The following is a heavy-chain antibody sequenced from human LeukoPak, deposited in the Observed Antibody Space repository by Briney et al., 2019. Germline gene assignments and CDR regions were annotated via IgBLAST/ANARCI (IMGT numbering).Heavy chain of an antibody. D-gene: IGHD4-17*01. Sequence: PSETLPLTCAVSGGSISSGGYSWSWIRQPPGKGLEWIGYIYHSGSTYYNPSLKSRVTISVDRSKNQFSLKLSSVTAADTAVYYCASSHDYGDPNWFDPWGQGTLVTVSS. CDR3: ASSHDYGDPNWFDP. V-gene: IGHV4-30-2*01. CDR1: GGSISSGGYS. J-gene: IGHJ5*02. CDR2: IYHSGST.